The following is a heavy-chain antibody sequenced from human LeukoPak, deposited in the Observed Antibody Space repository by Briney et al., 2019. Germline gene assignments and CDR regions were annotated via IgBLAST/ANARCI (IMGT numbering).Heavy chain of an antibody. CDR2: ISYDGSNK. CDR1: GFTFNSFS. D-gene: IGHD5-18*01. J-gene: IGHJ6*02. V-gene: IGHV3-30*18. CDR3: AKLDTAMVTRYYYYGMDV. Sequence: GGSLRLSCAASGFTFNSFSMNWVRQAPGKGLEWVAVISYDGSNKYYADSVKGRFTISRDNSKNTLYLQMNSLRAEDTAVYYCAKLDTAMVTRYYYYGMDVWGQGTTVTVSS.